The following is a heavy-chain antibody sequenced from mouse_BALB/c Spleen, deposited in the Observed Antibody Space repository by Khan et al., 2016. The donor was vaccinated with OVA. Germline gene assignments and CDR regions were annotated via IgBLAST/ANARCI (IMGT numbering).Heavy chain of an antibody. Sequence: VQLKQSGPGLVKPSQSLSLTCTVTGYSITSGYAWNWIRQFPGNKLEWMGYISYSGVTSYTPSLKSRISITRDTSKNQFFLQLNSVTTEDTATDYCARGKYYGYYFDYGGQGTTLTVSS. CDR3: ARGKYYGYYFDY. D-gene: IGHD1-1*01. CDR2: ISYSGVT. J-gene: IGHJ2*01. CDR1: GYSITSGYA. V-gene: IGHV3-2*02.